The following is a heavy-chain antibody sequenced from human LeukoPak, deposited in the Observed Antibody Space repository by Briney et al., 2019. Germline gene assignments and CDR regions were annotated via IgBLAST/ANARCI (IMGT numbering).Heavy chain of an antibody. J-gene: IGHJ3*02. CDR1: GGSISSYY. CDR2: IYYSGST. CDR3: ARMDGSGSYYAFDI. V-gene: IGHV4-59*08. D-gene: IGHD3-10*01. Sequence: SETLSLTCTVSGGSISSYYWSWIRQPPGKGLEWIGYIYYSGSTNYNPSLKSRVTISVDTSKNQFSLKLSSVTAADTAVYYCARMDGSGSYYAFDIWGQGTMVTVSS.